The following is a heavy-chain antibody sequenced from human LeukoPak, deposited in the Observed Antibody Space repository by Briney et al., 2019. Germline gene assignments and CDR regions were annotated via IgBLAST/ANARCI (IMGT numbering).Heavy chain of an antibody. Sequence: GASVTVSCKASEGTFSSYTISWVRQAPGQGLEWMGRIIPILGIANYAQKFQGRVTITADKSTSTAYMELSSLRSEDTAVYYCANDGMDVWGQGTTVTVSS. CDR1: EGTFSSYT. CDR2: IIPILGIA. CDR3: ANDGMDV. V-gene: IGHV1-69*02. J-gene: IGHJ6*02.